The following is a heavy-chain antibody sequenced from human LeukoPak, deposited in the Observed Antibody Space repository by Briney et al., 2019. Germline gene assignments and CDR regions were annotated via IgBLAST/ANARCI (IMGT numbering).Heavy chain of an antibody. J-gene: IGHJ6*03. CDR1: GGSISSSSYY. CDR2: IYYSGST. Sequence: SETLSLTCTVSGGSISSSSYYWGWIRQPPGKGLEWIGSIYYSGSTYYNPSLKSRVTISVDTSKNQFSLKLSSVTAADTAVYYCARHSSSWYRYYYYYMDVWGKGTTVTISS. CDR3: ARHSSSWYRYYYYYMDV. D-gene: IGHD6-13*01. V-gene: IGHV4-39*01.